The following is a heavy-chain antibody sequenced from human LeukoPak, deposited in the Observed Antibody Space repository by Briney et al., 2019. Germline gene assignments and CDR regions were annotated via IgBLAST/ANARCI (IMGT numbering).Heavy chain of an antibody. Sequence: ASVKVSCKASGYTFTGYYLHWVRQAPGQGLEWMGWINPKNGGTKYAQKFQGRVTMTRDTSISSAYMELSRLTSDDTAVYSCARGPAQTYYYDPWGQGTLVTVSS. D-gene: IGHD3-22*01. CDR1: GYTFTGYY. V-gene: IGHV1-2*02. CDR2: INPKNGGT. CDR3: ARGPAQTYYYDP. J-gene: IGHJ4*02.